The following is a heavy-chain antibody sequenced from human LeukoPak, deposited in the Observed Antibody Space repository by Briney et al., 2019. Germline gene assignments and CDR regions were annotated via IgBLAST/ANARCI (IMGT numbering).Heavy chain of an antibody. CDR2: IYPGDSDT. CDR1: GYSFTTYW. J-gene: IGHJ5*02. Sequence: GESLKISCKGSGYSFTTYWIGWVRQMPGNGLEWMGIIYPGDSDTRYSPSFQGQVTISADKSISTAYLQWSSLKASDTAMYYCARLWYYDSSGYYGNWFDPWGQGTLVTVSS. CDR3: ARLWYYDSSGYYGNWFDP. V-gene: IGHV5-51*01. D-gene: IGHD3-22*01.